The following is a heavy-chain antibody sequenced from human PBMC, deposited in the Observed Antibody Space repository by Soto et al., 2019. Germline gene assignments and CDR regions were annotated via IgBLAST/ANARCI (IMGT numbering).Heavy chain of an antibody. D-gene: IGHD3-3*01. CDR1: GFIFDGFA. Sequence: EAQLVESGGGLVQPGRSLRLSCAGSGFIFDGFAIHWVRQAPGKGLEWVSGISWNSDSIGYADSVKGRFTISRDNAKNSLYLQMNSLRVEDTALYYCTKVGGLYDFWSGPLQFDLWGQGTLVTVSS. V-gene: IGHV3-9*01. J-gene: IGHJ4*02. CDR3: TKVGGLYDFWSGPLQFDL. CDR2: ISWNSDSI.